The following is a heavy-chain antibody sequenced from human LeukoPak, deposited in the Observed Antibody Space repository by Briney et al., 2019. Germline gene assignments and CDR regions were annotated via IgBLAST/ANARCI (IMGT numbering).Heavy chain of an antibody. CDR1: RFTFSSYG. D-gene: IGHD2-2*01. CDR2: ISYDGSNK. J-gene: IGHJ6*02. V-gene: IGHV3-30*18. Sequence: PGGSLRLSCAASRFTFSSYGMHWVRQAPGKGLEWVAVISYDGSNKYYADSVKGRFTISRDNSKNTLYLQMNSLRAEDTAVYYCAKNSDCSSTSCYSYYYGMDVWGQGTTVTVSS. CDR3: AKNSDCSSTSCYSYYYGMDV.